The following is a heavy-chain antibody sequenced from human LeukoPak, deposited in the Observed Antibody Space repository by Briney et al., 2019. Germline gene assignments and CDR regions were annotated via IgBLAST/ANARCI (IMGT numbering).Heavy chain of an antibody. Sequence: GRSLRLSCEASGFTFSSYAMHWVRQAPGKGLEWVAVISYDGSNKYYADSVKGRFTISRDNSKNTLYLQMNSLRVEDTAVYYCARDSGFSGTQRGEYWGQGTLVTVSS. J-gene: IGHJ4*02. V-gene: IGHV3-30*04. CDR2: ISYDGSNK. D-gene: IGHD3/OR15-3a*01. CDR1: GFTFSSYA. CDR3: ARDSGFSGTQRGEY.